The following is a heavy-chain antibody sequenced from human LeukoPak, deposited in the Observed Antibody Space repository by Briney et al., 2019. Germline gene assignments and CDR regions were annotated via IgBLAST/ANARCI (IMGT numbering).Heavy chain of an antibody. CDR3: AKVTRITMIVVVSDAFDI. CDR2: ISGSGGDT. J-gene: IGHJ3*02. CDR1: GFTFSSYS. V-gene: IGHV3-23*01. Sequence: GGSLRLSCAASGFTFSSYSMSWVRQAPGKGLEWVSVISGSGGDTFYADSVKGRFTISRDNSKNTLYLQMNSLRAEDTAVYYCAKVTRITMIVVVSDAFDIWGQGTMVTVSS. D-gene: IGHD3-22*01.